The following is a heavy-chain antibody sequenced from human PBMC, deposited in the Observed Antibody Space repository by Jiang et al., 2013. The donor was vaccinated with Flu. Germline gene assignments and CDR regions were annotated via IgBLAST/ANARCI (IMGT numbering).Heavy chain of an antibody. CDR1: GYTFTSYG. Sequence: VKVSCKASGYTFTSYGISWVRQAPGQGLEWMGWISAYNGNTNYAQKLQGRVTMTTDTSTSTAYMELRSLRSDDTAVYYCARDTGRDCSSTSCYSWGYYMDVWGKGTTVTVSS. J-gene: IGHJ6*03. CDR2: ISAYNGNT. CDR3: ARDTGRDCSSTSCYSWGYYMDV. V-gene: IGHV1-18*04. D-gene: IGHD2-2*02.